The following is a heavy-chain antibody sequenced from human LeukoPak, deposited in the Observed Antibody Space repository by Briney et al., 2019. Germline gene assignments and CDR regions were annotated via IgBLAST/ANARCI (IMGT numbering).Heavy chain of an antibody. Sequence: PGGSLRLSCAASGFTFSSYSMNWVRQAPGKGLEWVSSISSSSSYIYYADSVKGRFTISRDNAKNSLYLQMNSLRAEDTAVYYCARDRVGAAAGTEYYYGMDVWGQGTTVTVSS. V-gene: IGHV3-21*01. J-gene: IGHJ6*02. CDR2: ISSSSSYI. D-gene: IGHD6-13*01. CDR1: GFTFSSYS. CDR3: ARDRVGAAAGTEYYYGMDV.